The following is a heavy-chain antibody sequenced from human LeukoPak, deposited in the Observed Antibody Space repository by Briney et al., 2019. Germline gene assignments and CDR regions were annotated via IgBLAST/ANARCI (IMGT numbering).Heavy chain of an antibody. D-gene: IGHD3-9*01. Sequence: PGTSLRLSCAASGFTFSSYGMHWVRQAPGKGLEWVAVIWYDGSNKFYADSVKGRFTISRDNSKNTLYLQMNSLTAEDTAVYYRAKGFLTGYLYYFDYWGQGTLVTVSS. CDR1: GFTFSSYG. CDR2: IWYDGSNK. J-gene: IGHJ4*02. V-gene: IGHV3-33*06. CDR3: AKGFLTGYLYYFDY.